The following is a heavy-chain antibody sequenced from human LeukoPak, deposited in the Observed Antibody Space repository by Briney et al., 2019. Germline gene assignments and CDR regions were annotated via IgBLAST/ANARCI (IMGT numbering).Heavy chain of an antibody. CDR3: ARAPLVTIFGVLTNNWFDP. CDR1: GYAFTAYY. CDR2: INPNSGGT. D-gene: IGHD3-3*01. J-gene: IGHJ5*02. V-gene: IGHV1-2*02. Sequence: GASVKVSCKASGYAFTAYYMHWVRQAPGQGLEWMGWINPNSGGTKYAQKFQGRVTMTRDTSISTAYMELSRLRSDDTAVYYCARAPLVTIFGVLTNNWFDPWGQGTLVTVSS.